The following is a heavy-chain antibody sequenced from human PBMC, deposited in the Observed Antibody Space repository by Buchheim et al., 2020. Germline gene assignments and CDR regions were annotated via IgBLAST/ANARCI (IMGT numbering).Heavy chain of an antibody. D-gene: IGHD1-26*01. J-gene: IGHJ4*02. CDR2: ISASGDST. V-gene: IGHV3-23*01. CDR1: GFTLNRYG. CDR3: ASTQWGF. Sequence: EVQLLESGGGLVQPGGSLRLSCAASGFTLNRYGMSWVRQAPGKGLEWVSTISASGDSTYYADSVRGRFSISRDNSKNTLSMLMNSLRAEDTATYYCASTQWGFWGQGTL.